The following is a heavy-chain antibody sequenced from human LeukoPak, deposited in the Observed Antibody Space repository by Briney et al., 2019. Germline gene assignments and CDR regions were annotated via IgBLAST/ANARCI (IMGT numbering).Heavy chain of an antibody. D-gene: IGHD4-17*01. J-gene: IGHJ4*02. CDR3: AKDLSDDYGDYVYYFDY. V-gene: IGHV3-23*01. Sequence: PGGSLRLSCAASGFTFSSYAMSWVRQAPGKGLEWVSAISGSGGSTYYADSVKGRFTISRDNSKNTLYLQMNSLRAEDTAVYYCAKDLSDDYGDYVYYFDYWGQGTLVTVSS. CDR2: ISGSGGST. CDR1: GFTFSSYA.